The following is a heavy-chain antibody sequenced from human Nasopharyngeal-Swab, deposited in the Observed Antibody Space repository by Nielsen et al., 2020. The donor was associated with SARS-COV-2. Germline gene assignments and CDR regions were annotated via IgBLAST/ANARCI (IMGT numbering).Heavy chain of an antibody. Sequence: GESLKISCAASGFTFGSYAMSWVRQAPGKGLEWVSGLIEDGSTTYYADSVKGRFTISRDNAKNTLYLQMNSLRAEDTAVYYCVSGYYDSSGYYYVEDDAFDIWGQGTMVTVSS. D-gene: IGHD3-22*01. V-gene: IGHV3-23*01. CDR2: LIEDGSTT. J-gene: IGHJ3*02. CDR3: VSGYYDSSGYYYVEDDAFDI. CDR1: GFTFGSYA.